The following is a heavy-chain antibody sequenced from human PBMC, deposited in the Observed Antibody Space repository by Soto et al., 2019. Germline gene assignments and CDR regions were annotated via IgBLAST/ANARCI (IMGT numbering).Heavy chain of an antibody. CDR2: ISSSSSYI. CDR1: GFTFSSYS. CDR3: ARGGSWAVVAATHDAFDI. D-gene: IGHD2-15*01. V-gene: IGHV3-21*01. J-gene: IGHJ3*02. Sequence: GVLRLSCAASGFTFSSYSMNWVRQAPGKGLEWVSSISSSSSYIYYADSLKGRFTISRDNAKNSLYLQMNSLRAEDTAVYYCARGGSWAVVAATHDAFDIWGQGTMVTVSS.